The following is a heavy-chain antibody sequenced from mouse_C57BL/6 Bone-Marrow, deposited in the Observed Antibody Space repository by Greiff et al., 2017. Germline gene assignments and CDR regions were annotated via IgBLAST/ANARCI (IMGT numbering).Heavy chain of an antibody. J-gene: IGHJ1*03. D-gene: IGHD1-1*01. V-gene: IGHV2-9-1*01. Sequence: VQRVESGPGLVAPSQSLSITCTVSGFSLTSYAISWVRQPPGKGLEWIGVIWTGGGTNYNSALKSRLSISKDNSKSQVFLKMNSLQTDDTARYYCARNWIDYYGSGYFDVWGTGTTVTVTS. CDR2: IWTGGGT. CDR3: ARNWIDYYGSGYFDV. CDR1: GFSLTSYA.